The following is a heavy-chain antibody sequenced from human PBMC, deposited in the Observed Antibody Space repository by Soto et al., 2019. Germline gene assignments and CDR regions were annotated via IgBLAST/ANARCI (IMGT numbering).Heavy chain of an antibody. CDR2: ISSSSSTI. D-gene: IGHD3-22*01. J-gene: IGHJ6*02. CDR3: ARSRKNYYDSSGYLYCMDI. V-gene: IGHV3-48*02. Sequence: SLRLSCAASGFTFSSYSMNWVRQAPGKGLEWVSYISSSSSTIYYADSVKGRFTISRDNAKNSLYLQMNSLRDEDTAVYYCARSRKNYYDSSGYLYCMDIWDQETMVTASS. CDR1: GFTFSSYS.